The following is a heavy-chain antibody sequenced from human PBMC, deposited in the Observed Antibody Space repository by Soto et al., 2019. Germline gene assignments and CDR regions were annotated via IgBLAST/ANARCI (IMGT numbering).Heavy chain of an antibody. CDR2: INPNSGGT. Sequence: ASVKVSCKASGYTFTGYYMHWVRQAPGQGLEWMGWINPNSGGTNYAQKFQGWVTMTRDTSISTAYMELSRLRSDDTAVYYCAASKDDFWSGSRLYGMGVWGQGTTVTVSS. J-gene: IGHJ6*02. CDR3: AASKDDFWSGSRLYGMGV. CDR1: GYTFTGYY. D-gene: IGHD3-3*01. V-gene: IGHV1-2*04.